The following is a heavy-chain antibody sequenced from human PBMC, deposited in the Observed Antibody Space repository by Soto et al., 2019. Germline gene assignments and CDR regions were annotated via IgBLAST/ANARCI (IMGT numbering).Heavy chain of an antibody. V-gene: IGHV3-30*18. CDR2: ISYDGSNK. CDR3: AKDRKRGGYSYGQTLDY. D-gene: IGHD5-18*01. CDR1: GFTFSSYG. J-gene: IGHJ4*02. Sequence: QVQLVESGGGVVQPGRSLRLSCAASGFTFSSYGMHWVRQAPGKGLEWVAVISYDGSNKYYADSVKGRFTISRDNSKNTLYQQMNSLRAEDTAVYYCAKDRKRGGYSYGQTLDYWGQGTLVTVSS.